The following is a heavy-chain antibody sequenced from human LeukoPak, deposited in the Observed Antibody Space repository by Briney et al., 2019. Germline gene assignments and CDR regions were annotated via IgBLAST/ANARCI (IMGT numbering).Heavy chain of an antibody. CDR1: GFTFSNYA. Sequence: GSLRLSCAASGFTFSNYAMSWVRQAPGKGLEWVSGISGSGGSTYYADSVKGRLTISRDNSKNTLYLQMDSLRAEDTAVYYCAKRDSSGYFPYYFDSWGQGTLVTVSS. V-gene: IGHV3-23*01. CDR3: AKRDSSGYFPYYFDS. J-gene: IGHJ4*02. D-gene: IGHD3-22*01. CDR2: ISGSGGST.